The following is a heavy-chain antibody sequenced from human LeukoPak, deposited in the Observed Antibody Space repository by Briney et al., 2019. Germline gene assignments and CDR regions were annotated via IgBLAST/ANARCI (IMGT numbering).Heavy chain of an antibody. V-gene: IGHV3-30*18. J-gene: IGHJ3*02. D-gene: IGHD3-16*01. Sequence: PGRSLRLSCAASGFTFSNYGMHWVRQAPGKGLEWVAVISYDGSNKYYADSVKGRFTISRDNSKNMLYLQMNSQRAEDTAVYYCAKDKGGGYGNDAFDIWGRGTMVTVSS. CDR1: GFTFSNYG. CDR2: ISYDGSNK. CDR3: AKDKGGGYGNDAFDI.